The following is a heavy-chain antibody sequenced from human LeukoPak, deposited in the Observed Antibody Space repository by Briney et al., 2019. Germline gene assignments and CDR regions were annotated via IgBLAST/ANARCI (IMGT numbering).Heavy chain of an antibody. D-gene: IGHD1-26*01. V-gene: IGHV4-38-2*02. J-gene: IGHJ4*02. CDR2: MFHSGTT. CDR3: ARVVGATQLDY. CDR1: GYSISSNYY. Sequence: SETLSLTCTVSGYSISSNYYWAWIRPPPGKGLGWIGNMFHSGTTAYNPSLKSRVTISKDASKNQFSLNLRFVTAADTAVYFCARVVGATQLDYWGQGILGTVSS.